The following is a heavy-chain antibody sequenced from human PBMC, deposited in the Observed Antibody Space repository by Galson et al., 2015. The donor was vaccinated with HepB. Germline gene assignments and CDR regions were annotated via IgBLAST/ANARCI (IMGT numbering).Heavy chain of an antibody. D-gene: IGHD2-15*01. Sequence: SVKVSCKASGYTFTSYGISWVRQAPGQGLEWMGWISAYNGNTNYAQKLRGRVTMTTDTSTSTAYMELRSLRSDDTAVYYCARDLPIDVVVVAATHAFDIWGQGTMVTVSS. CDR2: ISAYNGNT. V-gene: IGHV1-18*01. J-gene: IGHJ3*02. CDR3: ARDLPIDVVVVAATHAFDI. CDR1: GYTFTSYG.